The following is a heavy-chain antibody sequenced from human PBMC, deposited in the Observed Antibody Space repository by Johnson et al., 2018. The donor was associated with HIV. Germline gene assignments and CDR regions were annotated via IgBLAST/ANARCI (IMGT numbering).Heavy chain of an antibody. D-gene: IGHD1-7*01. J-gene: IGHJ3*02. CDR2: IKQDGSEK. CDR3: ARDRIPYNWNYEGDAFDI. Sequence: EVQLVESGGGLVQPGGSLRLACAASGFTFSSYWMSWVRQAQGKGLEWVAKIKQDGSEKYYVDSVKGRFTISRDNAKTSLYLQMNSLIAEETAVYYWARDRIPYNWNYEGDAFDIWGQGTMVTVSS. V-gene: IGHV3-7*01. CDR1: GFTFSSYW.